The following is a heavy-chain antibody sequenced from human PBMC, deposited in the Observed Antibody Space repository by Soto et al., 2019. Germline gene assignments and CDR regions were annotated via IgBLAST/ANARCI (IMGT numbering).Heavy chain of an antibody. D-gene: IGHD5-18*01. Sequence: EVQLVESGGGLVKPGASLRLSCAASGFTFSSYSMNWVRQAPGKGLEWVSSISPSSTYIYYADSVKGRFAISRDNAKKSLYLQMYGLRAEDTAVYYCARMAAANIAEFDQWGQGTLVTVSS. V-gene: IGHV3-21*01. CDR1: GFTFSSYS. CDR3: ARMAAANIAEFDQ. J-gene: IGHJ4*02. CDR2: ISPSSTYI.